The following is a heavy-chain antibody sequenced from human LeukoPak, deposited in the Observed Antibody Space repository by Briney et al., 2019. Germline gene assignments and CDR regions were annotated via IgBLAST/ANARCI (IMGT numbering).Heavy chain of an antibody. J-gene: IGHJ5*02. Sequence: SQTLSLTCTVSGDSITSGTYYWTWIRQPAGKGLEWIGRIYTSGSTNYNPSLKSRVTISVDTSKNQFSLKLSSVTAADTAVYYCARVVVSSWGFNWFDPWGQGTLVTVSS. D-gene: IGHD6-13*01. V-gene: IGHV4-61*02. CDR1: GDSITSGTYY. CDR2: IYTSGST. CDR3: ARVVVSSWGFNWFDP.